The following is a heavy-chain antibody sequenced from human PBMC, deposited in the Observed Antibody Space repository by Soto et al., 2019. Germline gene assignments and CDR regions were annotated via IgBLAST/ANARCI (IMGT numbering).Heavy chain of an antibody. CDR2: IIPIFGTA. Sequence: QVQLVQSGAEVKKPGSSVKVSCKASGGTFSSYAISWVRQAPGQGLEWMGGIIPIFGTANYAQKFQGRDTITADETTSKAYMELSSLRSEDTAVYYCARGGVMTTAFRMDVWGQGTTVTVSS. V-gene: IGHV1-69*01. J-gene: IGHJ6*02. CDR3: ARGGVMTTAFRMDV. D-gene: IGHD4-4*01. CDR1: GGTFSSYA.